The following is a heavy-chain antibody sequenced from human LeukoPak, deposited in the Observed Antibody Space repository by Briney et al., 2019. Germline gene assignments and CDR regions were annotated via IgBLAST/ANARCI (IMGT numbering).Heavy chain of an antibody. D-gene: IGHD3-22*01. CDR2: INWNGGST. CDR1: GFTFDDYG. Sequence: RTGGSLRLSCAASGFTFDDYGMRWVRQAPGKGLEWVSGINWNGGSTGYADSVKGRFTISRDNAKNSVYLQMNSLRAEDTAVYYCARDLSGDYDSSEIDYWGQGTLVTVSS. CDR3: ARDLSGDYDSSEIDY. J-gene: IGHJ4*02. V-gene: IGHV3-20*04.